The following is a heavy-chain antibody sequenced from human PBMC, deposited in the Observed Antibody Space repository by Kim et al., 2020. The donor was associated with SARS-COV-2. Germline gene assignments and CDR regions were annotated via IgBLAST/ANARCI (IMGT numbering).Heavy chain of an antibody. CDR2: ISSSSSYI. CDR3: ASGVSCSSTSCYWYFDY. Sequence: GGSLRLSCAASGFTFSSYSMNWVRQAPGKGLEWVSSISSSSSYIYYADSVKGRFTISRDKAKNSLYMQMNSLRAEDTAVYYCASGVSCSSTSCYWYFDYWGQGTLVTRSS. D-gene: IGHD2-2*01. J-gene: IGHJ4*02. CDR1: GFTFSSYS. V-gene: IGHV3-21*01.